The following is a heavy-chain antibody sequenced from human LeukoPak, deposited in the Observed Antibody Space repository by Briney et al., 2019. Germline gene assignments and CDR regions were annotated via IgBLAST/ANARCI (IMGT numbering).Heavy chain of an antibody. CDR2: ISYDGSNK. CDR1: GFTFSSYA. J-gene: IGHJ6*02. D-gene: IGHD5-24*01. V-gene: IGHV3-30-3*01. Sequence: GGSLRLSCAASGFTFSSYAMHWVRQAPGKGLEWVAVISYDGSNKYYADSVKGRFTISRDNSKNTLCLQMNSLRAEDTAVYYCARGSRMATISSPHYYYYGMDVWGQGTTVTVSS. CDR3: ARGSRMATISSPHYYYYGMDV.